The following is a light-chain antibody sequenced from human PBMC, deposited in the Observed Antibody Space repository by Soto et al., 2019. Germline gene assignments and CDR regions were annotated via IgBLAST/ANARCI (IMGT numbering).Light chain of an antibody. J-gene: IGLJ1*01. CDR3: SSYTISSTLEV. Sequence: QSVLTQPASVSGSPGQSITISCTGTSSDVGGYNYVSWYQQHQGKAPKLMIYEVSNRPSGVSNRFSGSKSGNTASLTISGLQAEDEADYYCSSYTISSTLEVFGTGTKVTVL. V-gene: IGLV2-14*01. CDR1: SSDVGGYNY. CDR2: EVS.